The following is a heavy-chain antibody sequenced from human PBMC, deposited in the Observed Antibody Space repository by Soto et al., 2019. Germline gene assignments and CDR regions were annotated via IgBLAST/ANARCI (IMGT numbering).Heavy chain of an antibody. CDR2: IIPLFGTT. D-gene: IGHD3-10*01. CDR1: GDTFKNFV. CDR3: AAELGFGKLSVV. J-gene: IGHJ6*02. V-gene: IGHV1-69*05. Sequence: GASVKVSCKASGDTFKNFVISWVRQAPGQGLEWMGGIIPLFGTTDFAQRFQGRLTITTDESTTTAYMELSRLRSEDTATYYCAAELGFGKLSVVWGQGTTVTVSS.